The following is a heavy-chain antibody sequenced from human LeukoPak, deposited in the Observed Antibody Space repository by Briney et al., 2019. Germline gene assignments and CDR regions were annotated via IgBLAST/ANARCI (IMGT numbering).Heavy chain of an antibody. CDR3: AELGITMIGGV. V-gene: IGHV3-48*04. CDR1: GFTFSNYS. J-gene: IGHJ6*04. CDR2: ISSGGTI. Sequence: PGGSLRLSCAASGFTFSNYSMNWVRQAPGKGLEWVSYISSGGTIYYADSVKGRFTISRDSAKNSLYLQMNSLRAEDTAVYYCAELGITMIGGVWGKGTTVTISS. D-gene: IGHD3-10*02.